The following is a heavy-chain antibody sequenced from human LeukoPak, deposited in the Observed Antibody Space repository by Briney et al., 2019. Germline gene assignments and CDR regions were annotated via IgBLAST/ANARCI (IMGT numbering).Heavy chain of an antibody. Sequence: SQALSLTCAISGDSVSSNSAAWNRIRQSPSRGLEWLGRTYYRSKWYNDYAVSVKSRITINPDTSKNQFSLQLNSVTPEDTAVYYCATARFASGSNWFDPWGQGTLVTVSS. V-gene: IGHV6-1*01. CDR2: TYYRSKWYN. CDR3: ATARFASGSNWFDP. J-gene: IGHJ5*02. D-gene: IGHD3-10*01. CDR1: GDSVSSNSAA.